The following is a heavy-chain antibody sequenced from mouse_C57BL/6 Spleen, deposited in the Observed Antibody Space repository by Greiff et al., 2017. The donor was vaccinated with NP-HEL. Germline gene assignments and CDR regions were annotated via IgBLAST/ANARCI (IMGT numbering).Heavy chain of an antibody. J-gene: IGHJ4*01. D-gene: IGHD1-1*01. CDR1: GYTFTSYW. V-gene: IGHV1-55*01. CDR3: ARITTVVATSDAMDY. Sequence: VQLQQPGAELVKPGASVKMSCKASGYTFTSYWITWVKQRPGQGLEWIGDIYPGSGSTNYNEKFKSKATLTVDTSSSTAYMQLSSLTSEDSAVYYCARITTVVATSDAMDYWGQGTSVIVSS. CDR2: IYPGSGST.